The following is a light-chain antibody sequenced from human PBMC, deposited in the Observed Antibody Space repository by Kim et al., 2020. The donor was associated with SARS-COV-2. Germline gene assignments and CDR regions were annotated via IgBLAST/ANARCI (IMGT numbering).Light chain of an antibody. V-gene: IGLV2-11*01. CDR2: DVS. CDR3: SSYTGDYVV. J-gene: IGLJ3*02. CDR1: ITNLGGYDY. Sequence: QSALTQPRSVSGSPGQSVTISCPVPITNLGGYDYVSWYQQHPGKVPKLVVYDVSKRPSGVPDRFSGSKSGNSASLTISGLQAEDEADYYCSSYTGDYVVFGGGTKLTVL.